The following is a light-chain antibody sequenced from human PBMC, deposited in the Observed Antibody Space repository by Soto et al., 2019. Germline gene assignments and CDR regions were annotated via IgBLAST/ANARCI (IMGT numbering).Light chain of an antibody. CDR2: GAS. CDR1: QSVSSTY. Sequence: EIVLTQSPGTLSLSPGERATLSCRASQSVSSTYLAWYQQKPGRAPRLLIYGASSSATGIPDRFSGSGSGTDFTLTISRLEPEDFAVYYCQQYGSSPRTFGQGTKVEIK. V-gene: IGKV3-20*01. CDR3: QQYGSSPRT. J-gene: IGKJ1*01.